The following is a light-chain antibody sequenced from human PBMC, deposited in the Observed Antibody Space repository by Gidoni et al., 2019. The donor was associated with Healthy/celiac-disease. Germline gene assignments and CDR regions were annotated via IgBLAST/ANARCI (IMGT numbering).Light chain of an antibody. CDR2: RNT. CDR1: SSNIGSTY. CDR3: AAWDDSLSGPLYV. J-gene: IGLJ1*01. V-gene: IGLV1-47*01. Sequence: HSVLTQPPSASGTPGQRVTISCSGSSSNIGSTYGYWYQQLPGTAPKLLIYRNTQRPSGVPDRFSGSKSGTSASLAISGLRSEDEADYYCAAWDDSLSGPLYVFGTGTKVTVL.